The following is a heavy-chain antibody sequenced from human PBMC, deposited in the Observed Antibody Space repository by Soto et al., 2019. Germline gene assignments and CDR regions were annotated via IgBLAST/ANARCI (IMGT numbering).Heavy chain of an antibody. J-gene: IGHJ5*02. CDR3: ASDMSTT. D-gene: IGHD2-2*01. V-gene: IGHV1-8*01. CDR1: GYTFTSHD. Sequence: QVQLVQSGAEVKKPGASVKVSCKASGYTFTSHDINWMRQATGQGLEWMGWMNPNSGHTKYAQKFQGRVTITRDTSISTAYMELTNLISEDTDIYYCASDMSTTWGQGALVTVFS. CDR2: MNPNSGHT.